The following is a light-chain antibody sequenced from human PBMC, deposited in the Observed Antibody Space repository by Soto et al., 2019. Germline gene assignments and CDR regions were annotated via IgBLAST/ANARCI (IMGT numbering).Light chain of an antibody. J-gene: IGKJ1*01. CDR2: GAC. Sequence: DIQMTQSPSTLSASVGDRVTITCRASENINTWLAWYQQKPGKAPNLLIYGACGLEGGVPPRFSDSGSGTEFTLTISRLQPDDFATYYCQQYKTYPTFGQGTKVEIK. V-gene: IGKV1-5*01. CDR3: QQYKTYPT. CDR1: ENINTW.